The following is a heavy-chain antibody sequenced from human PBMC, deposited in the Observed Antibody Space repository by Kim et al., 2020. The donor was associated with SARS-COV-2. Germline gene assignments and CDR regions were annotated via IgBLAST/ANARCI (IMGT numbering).Heavy chain of an antibody. CDR3: ARAMEWELLRTDFDY. Sequence: QKLQGRVTMTTDTSTSTAYMELRSLRSDDTAVYYCARAMEWELLRTDFDYWGQGTLVTVSS. D-gene: IGHD1-26*01. V-gene: IGHV1-18*01. J-gene: IGHJ4*02.